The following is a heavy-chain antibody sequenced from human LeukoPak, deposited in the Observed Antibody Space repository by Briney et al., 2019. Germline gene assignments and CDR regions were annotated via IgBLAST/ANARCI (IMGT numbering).Heavy chain of an antibody. D-gene: IGHD3-3*01. V-gene: IGHV1-69*05. Sequence: SVKVSCKASGGTFSSYAISWVRQAPGQGLEWMGGIIPIFGTANYAQKFQGRVTITTDESTSTAYMELSSLRSEDTAVYYCARGSWSGYYSTELVPLDYWGQGTLVTVSS. CDR3: ARGSWSGYYSTELVPLDY. CDR2: IIPIFGTA. CDR1: GGTFSSYA. J-gene: IGHJ4*02.